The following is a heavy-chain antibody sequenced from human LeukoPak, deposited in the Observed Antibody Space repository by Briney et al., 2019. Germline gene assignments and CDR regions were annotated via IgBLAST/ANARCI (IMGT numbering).Heavy chain of an antibody. V-gene: IGHV3-30*02. J-gene: IGHJ4*02. CDR2: IRYEGSIK. Sequence: GGSLRLSCAASGFSFSDSGMHWVRQPPGKGLEWVAFIRYEGSIKFYADSVKGRFTISRDNSKNTLYLQMNSLRAEDTSVYYCASEYTNGYDSWGQGALVTVST. D-gene: IGHD6-19*01. CDR1: GFSFSDSG. CDR3: ASEYTNGYDS.